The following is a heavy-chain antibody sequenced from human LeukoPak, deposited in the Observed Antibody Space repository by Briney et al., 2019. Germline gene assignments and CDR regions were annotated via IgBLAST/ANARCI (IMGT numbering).Heavy chain of an antibody. CDR3: ARGQRLGAVRPVSDVRASRTPHHWFDP. Sequence: PSETLSLTCAVYGGSFSGYYWSWIRQPPGKGLEWIGEINHSGSTNYNPSLKSRVTISVDTSKNQFSLKLSSVTAADTAVYCCARGQRLGAVRPVSDVRASRTPHHWFDPWGQGTLVTVSS. J-gene: IGHJ5*02. D-gene: IGHD6-6*01. CDR1: GGSFSGYY. CDR2: INHSGST. V-gene: IGHV4-34*01.